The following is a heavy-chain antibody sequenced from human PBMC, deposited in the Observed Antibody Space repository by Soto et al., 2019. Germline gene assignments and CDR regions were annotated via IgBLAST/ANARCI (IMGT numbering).Heavy chain of an antibody. V-gene: IGHV4-30-4*01. CDR3: ASGPMTYYYDSSGHYNDY. J-gene: IGHJ4*02. Sequence: SETLSLTCTVSGGSISSGDYYWSWIRQPPGKGLEWIGYIYYSGSTYYNPSLKSRVTISVDTSKNQFSLKLSSVTAADTAVYYCASGPMTYYYDSSGHYNDYWGQGTLVTVSS. CDR2: IYYSGST. CDR1: GGSISSGDYY. D-gene: IGHD3-22*01.